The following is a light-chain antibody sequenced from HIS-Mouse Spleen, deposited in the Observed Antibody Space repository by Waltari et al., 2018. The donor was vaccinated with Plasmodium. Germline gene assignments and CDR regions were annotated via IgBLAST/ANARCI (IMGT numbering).Light chain of an antibody. J-gene: IGLJ3*02. Sequence: QSALTKPASVSGSPGQSITIPCTGTSSDVGGYNYVSWYQQHPGKAPKLMIYEVSNRPSGVSNRFSGSKSGNTASLTISGLQAEDDADYYCSSYTSSSTWVFGGGTKLTVL. CDR3: SSYTSSSTWV. CDR2: EVS. CDR1: SSDVGGYNY. V-gene: IGLV2-14*01.